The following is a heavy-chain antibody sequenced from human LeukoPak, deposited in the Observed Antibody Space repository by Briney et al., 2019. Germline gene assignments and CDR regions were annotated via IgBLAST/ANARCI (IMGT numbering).Heavy chain of an antibody. CDR2: ISSSSSYI. Sequence: PGGSLRLSCAASGFTFSSYSMNWVRQAPGKGLEWVSSISSSSSYIYYADSVKGRFTISRDNAKNSLYLQMNSLRAEDTAVYYCARLTYYDILAGGDYFDYWGQGTLVTVSS. D-gene: IGHD3-9*01. CDR3: ARLTYYDILAGGDYFDY. V-gene: IGHV3-21*01. J-gene: IGHJ4*02. CDR1: GFTFSSYS.